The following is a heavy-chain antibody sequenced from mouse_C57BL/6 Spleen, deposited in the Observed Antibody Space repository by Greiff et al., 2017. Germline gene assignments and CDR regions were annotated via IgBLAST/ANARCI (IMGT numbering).Heavy chain of an antibody. J-gene: IGHJ3*01. D-gene: IGHD2-3*01. CDR3: TTFFYDGYSFAY. Sequence: EVQLQQSGAELVRPGASVKLSCTASGFNIKDYYMHWVKQRPEQGLEWIGRIDPEDGDTEYAPKFQGKATMTADTSSNTAYLQRSSLTSEDTAVYYCTTFFYDGYSFAYWGQGTLVTVSA. V-gene: IGHV14-1*01. CDR2: IDPEDGDT. CDR1: GFNIKDYY.